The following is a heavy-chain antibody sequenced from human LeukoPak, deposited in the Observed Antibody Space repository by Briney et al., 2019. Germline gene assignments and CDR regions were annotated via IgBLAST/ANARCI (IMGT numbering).Heavy chain of an antibody. CDR2: INHSGST. Sequence: SETLSLTCAVYGGSFSGYYWSWIRQPPGKGLEWIEEINHSGSTNYNPSLKSRVTISVDTSKNQFSLKLSSVTAADTAVYYCARGRGLIGVAGRDYYGMDVWGKGTTVTVSS. D-gene: IGHD6-19*01. CDR3: ARGRGLIGVAGRDYYGMDV. J-gene: IGHJ6*04. V-gene: IGHV4-34*01. CDR1: GGSFSGYY.